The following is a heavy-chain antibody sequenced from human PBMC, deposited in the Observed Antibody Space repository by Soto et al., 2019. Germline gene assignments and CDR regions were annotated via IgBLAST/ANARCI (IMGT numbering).Heavy chain of an antibody. V-gene: IGHV4-59*01. Sequence: SETLSLTCTFSGGSISSYYWSWIRQPPGKGLKWIGYIYYSGSTNYNPSLKSRVTISVDTSKNQFSLKLSSVTAVDTAVYYCARATYYYDSSGRSYYFDYWGQGTLVTVSS. CDR1: GGSISSYY. J-gene: IGHJ4*02. CDR3: ARATYYYDSSGRSYYFDY. CDR2: IYYSGST. D-gene: IGHD3-22*01.